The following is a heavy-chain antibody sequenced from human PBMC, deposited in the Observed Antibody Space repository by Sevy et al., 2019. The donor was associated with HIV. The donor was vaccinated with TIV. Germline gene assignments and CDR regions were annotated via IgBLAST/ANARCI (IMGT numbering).Heavy chain of an antibody. CDR2: IRSTGDTI. D-gene: IGHD1-26*01. J-gene: IGHJ4*02. CDR1: GFTFSDYN. Sequence: LGGSLRLSCAASGFTFSDYNMIWIRQAPGRGLEWISYIRSTGDTIYYADSVKGRFTISRDNAKNSLYLQMNSLTAGDTAVYYCARVFGIGILGATPDYWGQGTLVTVSS. CDR3: ARVFGIGILGATPDY. V-gene: IGHV3-11*01.